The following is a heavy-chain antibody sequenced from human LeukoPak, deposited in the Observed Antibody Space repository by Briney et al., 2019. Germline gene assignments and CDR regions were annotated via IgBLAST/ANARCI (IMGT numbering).Heavy chain of an antibody. CDR1: GYTFTGNY. Sequence: GASVKVSCKTSGYTFTGNYMHWVRQAPGQGLEWMGWINPKSGDTKYARKFQGRVTVTRDTSSSTSYLELSRLRSDDTAIYYCARSQHNTFDPWGRGTLVTVSS. V-gene: IGHV1-2*02. CDR2: INPKSGDT. D-gene: IGHD1-1*01. CDR3: ARSQHNTFDP. J-gene: IGHJ5*02.